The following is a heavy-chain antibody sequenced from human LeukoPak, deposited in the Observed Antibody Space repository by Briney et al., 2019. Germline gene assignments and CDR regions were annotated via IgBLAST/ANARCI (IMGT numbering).Heavy chain of an antibody. Sequence: SETLSLTCTVSGGSISSSSYYWGWIRQPPGKGLEWIGSIYYSGSTYYNPSLKIRVTISVDTSKNHFSLKVSSVTAADTAVYYCARAGRATYYYDSSGYRYNWFDPWGQGTLVTVSS. CDR3: ARAGRATYYYDSSGYRYNWFDP. CDR1: GGSISSSSYY. CDR2: IYYSGST. J-gene: IGHJ5*02. D-gene: IGHD3-22*01. V-gene: IGHV4-39*02.